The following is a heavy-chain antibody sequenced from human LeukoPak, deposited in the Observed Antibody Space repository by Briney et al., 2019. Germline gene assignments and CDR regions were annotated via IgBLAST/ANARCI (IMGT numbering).Heavy chain of an antibody. CDR1: EFTFNNYA. Sequence: PGGSLRLSCAASEFTFNNYAMSWVRQAPGKGLEWVSSISGSGVSTYYADSVKGRFTISRDNSKNTLYLEVISLTAEDTAVYYCEKDDAWLRFGEWSQGTLVTVSS. D-gene: IGHD3-10*01. J-gene: IGHJ4*02. CDR3: EKDDAWLRFGE. V-gene: IGHV3-23*01. CDR2: ISGSGVST.